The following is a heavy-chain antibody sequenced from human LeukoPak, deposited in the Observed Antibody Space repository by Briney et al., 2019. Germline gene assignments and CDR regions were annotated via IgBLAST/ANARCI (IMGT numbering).Heavy chain of an antibody. CDR2: ISSGGNT. CDR1: GFIVSSNY. CDR3: AREVRGYYFDY. V-gene: IGHV3-53*01. D-gene: IGHD3-22*01. J-gene: IGHJ4*02. Sequence: PGGSLRLSCAASGFIVSSNYMSWVRQAPGKGLEWVSVISSGGNTYYADSVKGRFTISRDNSKNTVFLQMNSLRAEDTAVYYCAREVRGYYFDYWGQGTLVTASS.